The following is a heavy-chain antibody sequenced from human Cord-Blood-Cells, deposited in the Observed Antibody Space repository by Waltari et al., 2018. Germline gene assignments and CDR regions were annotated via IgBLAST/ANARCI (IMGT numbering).Heavy chain of an antibody. V-gene: IGHV1-2*02. CDR2: INPRVGGT. CDR3: ARATARYWYFDL. CDR1: GSPFTGYY. D-gene: IGHD6-6*01. J-gene: IGHJ2*01. Sequence: QVQLVQSGAEVKKPGASVKVSCKASGSPFTGYYMHWVRQAPGQGLEWMGGINPRVGGTNEAQKFQGRVTMTRDTAISTAYMELSRRRSDDTAVYYWARATARYWYFDLWGRGTLVTVSS.